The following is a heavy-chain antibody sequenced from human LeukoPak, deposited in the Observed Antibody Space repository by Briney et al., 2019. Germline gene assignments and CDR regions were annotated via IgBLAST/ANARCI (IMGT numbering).Heavy chain of an antibody. D-gene: IGHD3-3*01. CDR1: GGSISSSTYY. V-gene: IGHV4-39*07. CDR3: ARGRGTIFGVVIIRYYYYYMDV. CDR2: THYSGST. J-gene: IGHJ6*03. Sequence: PSETLSLTCTVSGGSISSSTYYWGWIRQPPGKGLEWIGTTHYSGSTNYNPSLKSRVTISVDTSKNQFSLKLSSVTAADTAVYYCARGRGTIFGVVIIRYYYYYMDVWGKGTTVTVSS.